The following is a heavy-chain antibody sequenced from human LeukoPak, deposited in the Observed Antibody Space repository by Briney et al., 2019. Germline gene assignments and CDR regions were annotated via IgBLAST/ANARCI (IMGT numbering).Heavy chain of an antibody. CDR1: GYTFSNYY. Sequence: ASVKVSCKASGYTFSNYYIHWVRQAPGQGLEWMGLINPSGGSTSYAQKFQGRVTMTRDMSTSTVYMELSSLRFEDTAVYYCARGSSGSYLNYFDYWGQGTLVTVSS. CDR3: ARGSSGSYLNYFDY. CDR2: INPSGGST. V-gene: IGHV1-46*01. J-gene: IGHJ4*02. D-gene: IGHD1-26*01.